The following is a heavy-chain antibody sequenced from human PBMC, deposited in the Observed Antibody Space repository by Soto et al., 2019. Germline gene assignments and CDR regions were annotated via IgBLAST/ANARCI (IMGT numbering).Heavy chain of an antibody. CDR2: INSDGSST. Sequence: EVQLVESGEGLVQPGGSLRLSCAASGFTFSSYWMHWVRQAPGKGLVWVSRINSDGSSTSYADSVKGRFTISRDNAKNTMHLQMNSRRAEATAVYYCATSFPFCSGGSCYEYYYYMDVWGKGTTVTVSS. CDR1: GFTFSSYW. CDR3: ATSFPFCSGGSCYEYYYYMDV. D-gene: IGHD2-15*01. V-gene: IGHV3-74*01. J-gene: IGHJ6*03.